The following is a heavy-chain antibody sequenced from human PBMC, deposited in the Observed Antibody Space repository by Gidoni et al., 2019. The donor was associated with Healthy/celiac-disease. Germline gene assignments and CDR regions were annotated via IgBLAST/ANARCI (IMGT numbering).Heavy chain of an antibody. Sequence: QLQLQESGPGLVKPSETLSLTCTVSGGSISSSSYYWGWIRQPPGKGLEWIGSIYYSGSTYYNPSLKSRVTISVDTSKNQFSLKLSSVTAADTAVYYCARLYYDFWSGPLGDGMDVWGQGTTVTVSS. CDR3: ARLYYDFWSGPLGDGMDV. D-gene: IGHD3-3*01. CDR2: IYYSGST. CDR1: GGSISSSSYY. V-gene: IGHV4-39*01. J-gene: IGHJ6*02.